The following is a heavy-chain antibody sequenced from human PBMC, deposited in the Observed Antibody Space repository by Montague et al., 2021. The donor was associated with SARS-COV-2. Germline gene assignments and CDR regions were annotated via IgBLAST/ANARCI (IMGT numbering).Heavy chain of an antibody. Sequence: SLRLSCAASGFTFSSFSMNWVRQAPGKGLEWVADISRNGSGKYYVDSVMGRFTISRDNAKNSLYLQMSSLRAEDTGVYYCARDRDYGDYFNWFDIWGQGTTVTVSS. J-gene: IGHJ5*02. V-gene: IGHV3-7*01. CDR2: ISRNGSGK. CDR3: ARDRDYGDYFNWFDI. D-gene: IGHD4-17*01. CDR1: GFTFSSFS.